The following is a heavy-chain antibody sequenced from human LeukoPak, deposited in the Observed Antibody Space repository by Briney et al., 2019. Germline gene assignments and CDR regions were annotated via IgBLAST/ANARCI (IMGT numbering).Heavy chain of an antibody. CDR2: ISSSSSTI. D-gene: IGHD6-19*01. J-gene: IGHJ4*02. V-gene: IGHV3-48*04. CDR3: ARAVAEGVDY. Sequence: GGSLRLSCAASGFTFSSYSMNWVRQAPGKGLEWVSYISSSSSTIYYADSVKGRFTISRDNAKDSLYLQMNSLRAEDTAVYHCARAVAEGVDYWGQGTLVTVSS. CDR1: GFTFSSYS.